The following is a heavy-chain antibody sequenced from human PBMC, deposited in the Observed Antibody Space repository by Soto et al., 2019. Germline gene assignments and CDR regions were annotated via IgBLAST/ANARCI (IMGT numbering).Heavy chain of an antibody. CDR3: ARDGDYYDSSGYWSPHAFDI. V-gene: IGHV3-30-3*01. Sequence: PGGSLRLSCAASGFTFSSYAMHWVRQAPGKGLEWVAVISYDGSNKYYADSVKGRFTISRDNSKNTLYLQMNSLRAEDTAVYYCARDGDYYDSSGYWSPHAFDIWGQGTMVTVSS. CDR1: GFTFSSYA. J-gene: IGHJ3*02. D-gene: IGHD3-22*01. CDR2: ISYDGSNK.